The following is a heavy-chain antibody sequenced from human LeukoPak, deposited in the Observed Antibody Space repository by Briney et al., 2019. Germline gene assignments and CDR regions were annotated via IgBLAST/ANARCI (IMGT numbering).Heavy chain of an antibody. V-gene: IGHV3-21*01. CDR2: ISSSSSYI. CDR3: ARDRLGYCSGGSCPDAFDI. Sequence: PAETLSLTCTVSGDSISNINYYWGWIRQPPGKGLEWVSSISSSSSYIYYADSVKGRFTISRDNAKNSLYLQMNSLRAEDTAVYYCARDRLGYCSGGSCPDAFDIWGQGTMVTVSS. J-gene: IGHJ3*02. CDR1: GDSISNIN. D-gene: IGHD2-15*01.